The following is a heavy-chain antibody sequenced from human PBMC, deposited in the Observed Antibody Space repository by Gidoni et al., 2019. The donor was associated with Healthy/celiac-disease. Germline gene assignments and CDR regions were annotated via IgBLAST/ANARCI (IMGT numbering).Heavy chain of an antibody. CDR1: GGSISSSSYY. CDR3: ARIIAVAGKYFDY. D-gene: IGHD6-19*01. Sequence: QLQLQESGPGLVKPSETLSLTCTVSGGSISSSSYYWGWIRQPPGKGLEWIGSIYYSGSNYYNPSLKRRVTISVDTSKNQFSLKLSSVTAADTAVYYCARIIAVAGKYFDYWGQGTLVTVSS. CDR2: IYYSGSN. V-gene: IGHV4-39*01. J-gene: IGHJ4*02.